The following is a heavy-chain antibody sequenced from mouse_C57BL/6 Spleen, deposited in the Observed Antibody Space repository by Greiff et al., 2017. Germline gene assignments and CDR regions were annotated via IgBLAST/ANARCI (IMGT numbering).Heavy chain of an antibody. CDR2: INPYNGGT. V-gene: IGHV1-19*01. J-gene: IGHJ2*01. CDR1: GYTFTDYY. CDR3: ARWEGVYDLDY. D-gene: IGHD2-10*02. Sequence: VQLQQSGPVLVKPGASVKMSCKASGYTFTDYYMNWVKQSHGKSLEWIGVINPYNGGTSYNQKFKGKATLTVDKSSSTAYMELSSLTSEDSAVYYCARWEGVYDLDYWGQGTTRTVSS.